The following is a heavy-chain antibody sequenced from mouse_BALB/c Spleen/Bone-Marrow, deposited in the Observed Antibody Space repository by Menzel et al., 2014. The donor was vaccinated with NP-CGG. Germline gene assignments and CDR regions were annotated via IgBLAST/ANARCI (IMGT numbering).Heavy chain of an antibody. CDR1: GYTFTDYG. D-gene: IGHD3-3*01. J-gene: IGHJ1*01. Sequence: QVQLQQSGAELVRPGVSVKISCKGSGYTFTDYGMHWVKQSHAKRLEWIGVISTYYGDASSNQKFKGKATMTVDKSSSTAYMELARLTSEDSAIYYCAREEDTDFDVWGAGTTVTVSS. V-gene: IGHV1S137*01. CDR2: ISTYYGDA. CDR3: AREEDTDFDV.